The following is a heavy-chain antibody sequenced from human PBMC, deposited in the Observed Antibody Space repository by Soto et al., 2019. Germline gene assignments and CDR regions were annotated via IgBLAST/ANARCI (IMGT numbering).Heavy chain of an antibody. J-gene: IGHJ5*02. Sequence: SETLSLTCTVSCGSISSYYWSWIRQPPGKGLEWIGYIYYSGSTNYNPSLKSRVTISVDTSKNQFSLKLSSVTAADTAVYYCARRYCSSTSCYNWFDPWGQGTLVTVS. CDR3: ARRYCSSTSCYNWFDP. D-gene: IGHD2-2*01. CDR1: CGSISSYY. V-gene: IGHV4-59*08. CDR2: IYYSGST.